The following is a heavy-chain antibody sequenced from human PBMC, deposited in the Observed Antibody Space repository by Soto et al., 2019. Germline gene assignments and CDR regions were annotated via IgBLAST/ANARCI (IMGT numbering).Heavy chain of an antibody. Sequence: SGPTLVNPTQTLTLTCAFSGLSFSTSGGGVGWVRQPPGKALEWLALIYWSGDEHYRPSLKSRLAITKDTSKNQVVLIMTNMDPVDTATYYCARGLATLPVFAFDVWGQGT. CDR2: IYWSGDE. D-gene: IGHD6-6*01. V-gene: IGHV2-5*01. J-gene: IGHJ3*01. CDR1: GLSFSTSGGG. CDR3: ARGLATLPVFAFDV.